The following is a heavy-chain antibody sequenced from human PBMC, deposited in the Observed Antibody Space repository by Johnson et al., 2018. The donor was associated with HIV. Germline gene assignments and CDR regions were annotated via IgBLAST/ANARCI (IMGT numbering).Heavy chain of an antibody. CDR1: GFSVSSKY. D-gene: IGHD6-6*01. V-gene: IGHV3-66*01. CDR3: ASTRLGAFDI. Sequence: VPLVESGGGLVQPGGSLRLSCAASGFSVSSKYMSWVRQAPGKGLEWVSVIYSGGSTFYADSVKGRFTISRDNSGNTLYLQMDSLRVEDTAVYYCASTRLGAFDIWGQGTMVTVSS. J-gene: IGHJ3*02. CDR2: IYSGGST.